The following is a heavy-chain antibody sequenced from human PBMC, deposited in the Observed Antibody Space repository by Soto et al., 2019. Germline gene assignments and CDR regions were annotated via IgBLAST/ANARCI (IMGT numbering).Heavy chain of an antibody. CDR1: GYTYTSYG. CDR2: ISAYNGNT. V-gene: IGHV1-18*01. Sequence: ASVKVSCKASGYTYTSYGIRWVRQENGQGLEWMGWISAYNGNTNYAQKLQGRVTMTTDTPTSTAYMELRSLRSDDTAVCYCARAIPGILTGSHYYFDYWGQGTLVTVSS. D-gene: IGHD3-9*01. CDR3: ARAIPGILTGSHYYFDY. J-gene: IGHJ4*02.